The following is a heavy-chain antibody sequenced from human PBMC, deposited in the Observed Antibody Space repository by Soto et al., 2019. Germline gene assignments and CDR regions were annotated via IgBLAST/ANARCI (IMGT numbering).Heavy chain of an antibody. D-gene: IGHD2-21*02. J-gene: IGHJ6*02. V-gene: IGHV3-33*08. CDR3: ARSDCTGAYCYSWPFNYGVDV. CDR2: IWYDGSNK. Sequence: QVQLVESGGGVVQPGGSLRLSCTTSGFTFNTYGMHWVRQAPGKGLEWVAIIWYDGSNKYYADSVKGRFTISRDNSKITLYLQMNSLRAEATALYYCARSDCTGAYCYSWPFNYGVDVWGQGTTVSVSS. CDR1: GFTFNTYG.